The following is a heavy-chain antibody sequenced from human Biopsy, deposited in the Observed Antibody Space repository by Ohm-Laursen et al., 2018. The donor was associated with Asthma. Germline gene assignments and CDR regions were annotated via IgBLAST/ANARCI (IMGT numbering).Heavy chain of an antibody. Sequence: SLRLSCTASGFTVSRDHMFWVRQAPGKGLEWVSVIYSGGTSDTADSVRGRFTISRDFYKNTLYLQMDSLRAEDTAVYYCARGDSSGWWHYYFDYWGQETLVTVSS. CDR1: GFTVSRDH. V-gene: IGHV3-53*01. CDR2: IYSGGTS. D-gene: IGHD6-19*01. J-gene: IGHJ4*02. CDR3: ARGDSSGWWHYYFDY.